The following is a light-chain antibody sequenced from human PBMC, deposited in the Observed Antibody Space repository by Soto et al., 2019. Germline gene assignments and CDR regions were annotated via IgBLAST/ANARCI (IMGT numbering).Light chain of an antibody. V-gene: IGKV3-11*01. J-gene: IGKJ2*01. CDR1: PSVSSY. CDR2: DAS. Sequence: EIVLTQSPATLSLSPGERAILSCRASPSVSSYLAWYQQKPGQAPRLLIYDASNRATGIPARFSGSGSGTDFTLTISSPEPEDFAVYYCQQRSDWPPSTFGQGTKLEIK. CDR3: QQRSDWPPST.